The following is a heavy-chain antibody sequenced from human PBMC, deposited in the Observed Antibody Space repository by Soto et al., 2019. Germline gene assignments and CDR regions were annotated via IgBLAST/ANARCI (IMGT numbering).Heavy chain of an antibody. V-gene: IGHV5-51*01. CDR2: IYPGASEA. CDR3: ARHSRVTLIRSLEY. D-gene: IGHD2-21*02. J-gene: IGHJ4*02. Sequence: PGESLQISCKGSGYSFTNYWIGWVRQMPGKGLEWMGIIYPGASEATYSPSFQGQVTISLDKSINTAYLQWSSLKASDTAMYYCARHSRVTLIRSLEYWGEGTLVTVS. CDR1: GYSFTNYW.